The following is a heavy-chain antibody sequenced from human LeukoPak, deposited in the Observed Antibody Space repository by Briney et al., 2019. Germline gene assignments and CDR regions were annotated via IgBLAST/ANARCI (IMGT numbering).Heavy chain of an antibody. V-gene: IGHV1-3*01. J-gene: IGHJ4*02. Sequence: ASVKVSCKASGYTFTSYAMHWVRQAPGQRLEWMGWINAGNGNTKCSQKFQGRVTITRDTSASTAYMELSSLRSEDTAVYYCARTTAMVTIFDYWGQGTLVTVSS. CDR1: GYTFTSYA. D-gene: IGHD5-18*01. CDR3: ARTTAMVTIFDY. CDR2: INAGNGNT.